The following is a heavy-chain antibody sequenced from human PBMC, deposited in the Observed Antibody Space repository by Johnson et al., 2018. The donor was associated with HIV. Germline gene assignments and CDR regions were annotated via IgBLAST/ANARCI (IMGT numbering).Heavy chain of an antibody. J-gene: IGHJ3*02. CDR3: ARDQRSSGLNDQTDAFDI. V-gene: IGHV3-66*02. Sequence: VLLVESGGGLAQPGGSLRLSCAASGITVSSNYMSWVRQAPGKGLEWVSVIFTVGDVYYADSVKGRFTISRDNSKNTLYLQMNSLRAEDTAVYYCARDQRSSGLNDQTDAFDIWGQGTMVTVSS. CDR2: IFTVGDV. D-gene: IGHD6-19*01. CDR1: GITVSSNY.